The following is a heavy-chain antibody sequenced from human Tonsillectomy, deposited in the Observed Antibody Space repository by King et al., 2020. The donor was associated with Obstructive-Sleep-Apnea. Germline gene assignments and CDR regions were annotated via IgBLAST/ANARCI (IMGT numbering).Heavy chain of an antibody. V-gene: IGHV3-9*01. Sequence: VQLVESGGGLVQPGRSLRLSCAASGFTFDDYAMHWVRQAPGKGLEWVSGISWNSGSIGYADSVKGRFTISRDNAKNSLYLQMNSLRAEDTALYYCAKEKGWDLHDAFDIWGQGTMVTVSS. J-gene: IGHJ3*02. CDR2: ISWNSGSI. CDR3: AKEKGWDLHDAFDI. D-gene: IGHD1-26*01. CDR1: GFTFDDYA.